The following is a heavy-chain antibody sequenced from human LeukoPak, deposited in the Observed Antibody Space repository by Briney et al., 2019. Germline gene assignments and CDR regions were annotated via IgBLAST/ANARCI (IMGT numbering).Heavy chain of an antibody. CDR1: GFSLTTSGVG. J-gene: IGHJ4*02. D-gene: IGHD6-19*01. CDR3: SRTRRGQIGWTNDY. Sequence: ESGPTLLNPTQPLTLTCTFSGFSLTTSGVGVGWIRQPPGKALEWLTLIYWDDDKRYSPSLKSRVTITKDTSKNQVVLAMTNMDPVDTATYYCSRTRRGQIGWTNDYWGQGTLVTVSS. CDR2: IYWDDDK. V-gene: IGHV2-5*02.